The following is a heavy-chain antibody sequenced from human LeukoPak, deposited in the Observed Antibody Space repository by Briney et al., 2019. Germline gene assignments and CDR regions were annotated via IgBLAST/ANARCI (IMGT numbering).Heavy chain of an antibody. D-gene: IGHD2-2*01. V-gene: IGHV1-69*06. Sequence: ASVKVSCKASGGTFSSYPISWVRQAPGQGLEWMGGIIPIFGTANYAQKFQGRVTITAHKSTSNACLERTSLRSEDQAGDYFPRFGPEPAAIGWGQGTLVTVSS. CDR1: GGTFSSYP. J-gene: IGHJ4*02. CDR3: PRFGPEPAAIG. CDR2: IIPIFGTA.